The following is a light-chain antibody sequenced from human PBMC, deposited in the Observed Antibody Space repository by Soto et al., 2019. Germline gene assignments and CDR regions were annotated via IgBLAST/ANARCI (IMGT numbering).Light chain of an antibody. CDR3: QQHNNWPPLT. J-gene: IGKJ4*01. V-gene: IGKV3-15*01. CDR1: QSVSSN. Sequence: EIVMTQSPATLSVSPGERATLSCRASQSVSSNLAWYQQKPGQAPRLLIYGASTRATGIPARFSGSGSATEFTLTISSLQSEDVAVYYCQQHNNWPPLTFGGGTKVEIK. CDR2: GAS.